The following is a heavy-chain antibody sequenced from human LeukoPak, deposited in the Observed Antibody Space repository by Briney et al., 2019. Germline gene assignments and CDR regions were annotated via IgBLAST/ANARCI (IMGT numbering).Heavy chain of an antibody. CDR3: ARDPTEGTYGMDV. D-gene: IGHD1-7*01. J-gene: IGHJ6*02. CDR1: GFTFSSYS. V-gene: IGHV3-48*04. CDR2: ISSSSSTI. Sequence: GGSLRLSCAASGFTFSSYSMNWVRQAPGKGLEWVSYISSSSSTIYYADSVKGRFTISRDNAKNSLYLQMNSLRAEDTAVYYCARDPTEGTYGMDVWGQGTTVTVSS.